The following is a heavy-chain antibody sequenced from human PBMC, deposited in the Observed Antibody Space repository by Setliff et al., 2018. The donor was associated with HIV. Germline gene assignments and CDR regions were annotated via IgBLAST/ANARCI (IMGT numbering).Heavy chain of an antibody. CDR2: VSSRGDT. CDR1: GGSISTYY. J-gene: IGHJ4*02. D-gene: IGHD6-13*01. Sequence: PSETLSLTCTVSGGSISTYYWSWIRQPAGKGLEWIGRVSSRGDTNYNPSLKSRVTMSVDTSKNQFSLRMRSVTAADTAVYYCARRRDGSSWYRGDFDYWGQGTLVTVSS. CDR3: ARRRDGSSWYRGDFDY. V-gene: IGHV4-4*07.